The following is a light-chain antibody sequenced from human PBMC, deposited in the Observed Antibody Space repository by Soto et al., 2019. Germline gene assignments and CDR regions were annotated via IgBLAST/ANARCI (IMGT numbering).Light chain of an antibody. CDR1: QRISTY. Sequence: DIHITQSPSSLSASVGDRVTITCRASQRISTYLNWYQQKPGKAPKFLIYDASNLETGVPSRFSGSGSGTDFTFTISSLQPEDIATYYCQQYDNRPLTFGGGTKVDIK. V-gene: IGKV1-33*01. CDR3: QQYDNRPLT. CDR2: DAS. J-gene: IGKJ4*01.